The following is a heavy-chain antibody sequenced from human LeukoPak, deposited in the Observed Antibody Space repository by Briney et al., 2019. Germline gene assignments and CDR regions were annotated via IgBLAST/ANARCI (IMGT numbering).Heavy chain of an antibody. CDR2: IRAIGDDI. D-gene: IGHD3-16*01. V-gene: IGHV3-23*01. CDR1: GFIFSSYS. J-gene: IGHJ4*02. CDR3: VLDARLGESLR. Sequence: GGSLRLSCASSGFIFSSYSMNEVRQARWRGLEWVSYIRAIGDDIYYADSVKGRLTTSRDNSKNTLYLEMSSLRAEDTAVYYCVLDARLGESLRWGQGTLVTVSS.